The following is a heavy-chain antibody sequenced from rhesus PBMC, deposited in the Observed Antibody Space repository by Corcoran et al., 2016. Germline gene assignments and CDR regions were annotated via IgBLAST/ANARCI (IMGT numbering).Heavy chain of an antibody. Sequence: QVTLKESGPALVKPTQTLTLTCTFSGFSISPTGTGVGWIRQPPGKALEWLASIYWNDSKYYSTSLKSRLTSSKDTSKNQVVLTMTNMDPVDTATYYCARGPLYSSGWYYFDYWGQGVLVTVSS. CDR1: GFSISPTGTG. J-gene: IGHJ4*01. CDR2: IYWNDSK. D-gene: IGHD6-31*01. V-gene: IGHV2-95*01. CDR3: ARGPLYSSGWYYFDY.